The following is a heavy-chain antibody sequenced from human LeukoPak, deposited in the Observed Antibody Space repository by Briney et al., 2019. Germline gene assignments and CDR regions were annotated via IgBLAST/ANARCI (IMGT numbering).Heavy chain of an antibody. V-gene: IGHV1-2*06. CDR3: ARVGDGLNDAFDI. Sequence: ASVKVSCKASGYTFTGYFMNWVRQAPGQGLEWLGRINPNTGGTNYAQNFQGRVTVTRDTSISTAYMELSRLRSDDTAVYYCARVGDGLNDAFDIWGQGTMVTASS. CDR2: INPNTGGT. D-gene: IGHD5-24*01. J-gene: IGHJ3*02. CDR1: GYTFTGYF.